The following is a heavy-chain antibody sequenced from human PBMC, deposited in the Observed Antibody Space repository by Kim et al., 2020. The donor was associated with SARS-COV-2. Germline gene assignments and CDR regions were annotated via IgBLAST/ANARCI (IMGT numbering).Heavy chain of an antibody. CDR2: ISSSSSYI. CDR1: GFTFSSYS. CDR3: ARGLIYSSSWYSKIFDGMDV. J-gene: IGHJ6*02. Sequence: GGSLRLSCAASGFTFSSYSMNWVRQAPGKGLEWVSSISSSSSYIYYADSVKGRFTISRDNAKNSLYLQMNSLRAEDTAVYYCARGLIYSSSWYSKIFDGMDVWGQGTTVTVSS. D-gene: IGHD6-13*01. V-gene: IGHV3-21*01.